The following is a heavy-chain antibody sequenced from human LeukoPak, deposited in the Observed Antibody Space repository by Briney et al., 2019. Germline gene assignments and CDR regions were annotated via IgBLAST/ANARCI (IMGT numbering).Heavy chain of an antibody. CDR2: ISSSSSYI. Sequence: GGPLRLSCAASGFTFSSYSMNWVRQAPGKGLEWVSSISSSSSYIYYADSVKGRFTISRDNAKHSLYLQINSLRAEDTAVYYCASAYSGSYHAHFDYWGQGTLVTVSS. V-gene: IGHV3-21*01. D-gene: IGHD1-26*01. CDR1: GFTFSSYS. J-gene: IGHJ4*02. CDR3: ASAYSGSYHAHFDY.